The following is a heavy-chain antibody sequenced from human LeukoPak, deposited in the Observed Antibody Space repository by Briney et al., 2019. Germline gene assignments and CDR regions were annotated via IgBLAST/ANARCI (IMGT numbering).Heavy chain of an antibody. Sequence: PGGSLRLSCAASGFTFSSYEMNWVRQAPGKGLEWVSYISSSGSTIYYADSVKGRFTISRDNAKNSLYLQMNSLRAEDTAVYYCARESYYDSSGYYSHHYYWGQGTLVTVSS. J-gene: IGHJ4*02. D-gene: IGHD3-22*01. CDR3: ARESYYDSSGYYSHHYY. V-gene: IGHV3-48*03. CDR2: ISSSGSTI. CDR1: GFTFSSYE.